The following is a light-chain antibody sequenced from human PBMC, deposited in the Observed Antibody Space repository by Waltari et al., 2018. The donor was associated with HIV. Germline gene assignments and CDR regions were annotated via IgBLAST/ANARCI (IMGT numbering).Light chain of an antibody. J-gene: IGLJ3*02. CDR2: EVS. CDR3: SSHAGSNNMVV. CDR1: SSDIGSSTF. Sequence: QSALTQPPSASGSPGQSVTISCTGTSSDIGSSTFVSWYQQHPGKVPKLIIFEVSKRPSGVSDRFSGSKSGNTASLTVSGLQDEDEADYYCSSHAGSNNMVVFGGGTKLTVL. V-gene: IGLV2-8*01.